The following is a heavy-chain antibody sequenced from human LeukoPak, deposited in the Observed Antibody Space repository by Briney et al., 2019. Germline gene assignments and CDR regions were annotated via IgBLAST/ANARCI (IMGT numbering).Heavy chain of an antibody. CDR2: IKSKTDGGTT. Sequence: EGSLRLSCAASGFTFSNAGMSWVRQAPGKGLEWVGRIKSKTDGGTTDYAAPVKGRFSISRDDSKNTLYLQMKSLKTEDTAVYYCTTDPIVVVISGFDYWGQGTLVTVSS. CDR3: TTDPIVVVISGFDY. J-gene: IGHJ4*02. CDR1: GFTFSNAG. V-gene: IGHV3-15*01. D-gene: IGHD3-22*01.